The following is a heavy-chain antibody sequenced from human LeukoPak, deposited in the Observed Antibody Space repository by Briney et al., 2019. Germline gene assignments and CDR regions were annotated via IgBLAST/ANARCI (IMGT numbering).Heavy chain of an antibody. J-gene: IGHJ4*02. Sequence: GGSLRLSCAASGFTVSSNYMSWVRQAPEKGLEWVSVIHSGGSTYYADSVKGRFTISRDNSKNTLYLQMNSLRAEDTAVYYCAREAYSGYDGLDYWGQGTLVTVSS. CDR1: GFTVSSNY. CDR3: AREAYSGYDGLDY. CDR2: IHSGGST. D-gene: IGHD5-12*01. V-gene: IGHV3-53*01.